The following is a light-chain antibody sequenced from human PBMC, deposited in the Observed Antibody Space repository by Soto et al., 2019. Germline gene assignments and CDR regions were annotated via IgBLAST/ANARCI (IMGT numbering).Light chain of an antibody. CDR1: SSDVGGYNF. CDR3: CSYAGSYTYV. Sequence: QSALTQPRSVSGSPGQSVTISCTGTSSDVGGYNFVSWYQHHPGKAPKLMIYNVIQRSSGVPDRFSASKSGNTASLTISGLQAEDEADYYCCSYAGSYTYVFGTGTKLTVL. V-gene: IGLV2-11*01. J-gene: IGLJ1*01. CDR2: NVI.